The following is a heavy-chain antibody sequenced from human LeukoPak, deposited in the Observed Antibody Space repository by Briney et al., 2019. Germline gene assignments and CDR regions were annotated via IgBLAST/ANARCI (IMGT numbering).Heavy chain of an antibody. Sequence: SETLSLTCADHGGSFSGYYSSWIRQRPGKGLEWIVEINHSGSTNYNPSLKSRVTISVDTSKNQFSLKLSSVTAADTAVYYCARDYLGYYYYYMDVWGKGTTVTVSS. D-gene: IGHD1-26*01. J-gene: IGHJ6*03. CDR2: INHSGST. CDR1: GGSFSGYY. V-gene: IGHV4-34*01. CDR3: ARDYLGYYYYYMDV.